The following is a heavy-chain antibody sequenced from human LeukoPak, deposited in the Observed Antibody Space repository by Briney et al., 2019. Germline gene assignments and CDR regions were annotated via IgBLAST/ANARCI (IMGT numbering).Heavy chain of an antibody. V-gene: IGHV4-59*02. CDR3: ARYRAFDI. CDR2: INSGNT. J-gene: IGHJ3*02. Sequence: SETLSLTCTVSGGSVSGYYWSWIRQPPGEGLEWIGYINSGNTNYNPSLKSRVTISVDTSTNQFSLKLTSVTAADTAVYYCARYRAFDIWGRGTLVTVSS. CDR1: GGSVSGYY.